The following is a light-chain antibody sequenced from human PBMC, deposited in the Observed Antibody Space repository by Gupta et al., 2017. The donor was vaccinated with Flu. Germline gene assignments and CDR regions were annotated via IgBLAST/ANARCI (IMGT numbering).Light chain of an antibody. CDR3: QVWDTSSDNRWV. CDR2: DDR. CDR1: DIGSKS. J-gene: IGLJ3*02. Sequence: SYVLTQPPSVSVAQGKTARITCGGSDIGSKSVHWYQQKPGQAPVLVVYDDRDRPSGIPERFSGSNPGNTATLTISGVEAGDEADYYCQVWDTSSDNRWVFGGGTKLTVL. V-gene: IGLV3-21*03.